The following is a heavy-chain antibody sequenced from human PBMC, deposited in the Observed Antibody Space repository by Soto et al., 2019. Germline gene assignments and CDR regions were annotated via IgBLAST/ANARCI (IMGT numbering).Heavy chain of an antibody. CDR3: AKDSVIIPIGWFDP. CDR2: ISAGGRST. J-gene: IGHJ5*02. V-gene: IGHV3-23*01. D-gene: IGHD3-16*01. CDR1: GFTFSNYA. Sequence: EVQLLESGGGLVQPGGSLRLSCAASGFTFSNYAMSWVRQAPGTGLEWVSAISAGGRSTYYADSVKGRFTISRDDSKNTLYLQMNSLRDEDTALYYCAKDSVIIPIGWFDPWGQGTLVTVSS.